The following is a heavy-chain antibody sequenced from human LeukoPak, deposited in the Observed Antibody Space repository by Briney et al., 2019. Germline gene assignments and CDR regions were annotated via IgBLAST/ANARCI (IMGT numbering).Heavy chain of an antibody. Sequence: GGSLRLSCASYGFTFSSYGRNWVRQAPGKWLEKVAVIWYDGSNKYYADSVKGRFTISRDNSKNTLYLQMNSLRAEDTAVYYCAKDGRPYYDFWSGSPSLDYWGQGTLVTVSS. CDR3: AKDGRPYYDFWSGSPSLDY. V-gene: IGHV3-33*06. CDR1: GFTFSSYG. J-gene: IGHJ4*02. CDR2: IWYDGSNK. D-gene: IGHD3-3*01.